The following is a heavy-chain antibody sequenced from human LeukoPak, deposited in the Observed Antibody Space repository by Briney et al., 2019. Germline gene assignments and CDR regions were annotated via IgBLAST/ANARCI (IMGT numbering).Heavy chain of an antibody. CDR3: ARGAQWELPYFDY. Sequence: GGSLRLSCAASGFTFDDYAMHWVRQAPGKGLEWVSGISWNSGSIGYADSVKGRFTISRDNAKNSLYLQMNSLRAEDTAVYYCARGAQWELPYFDYWGQGTLVTVSS. V-gene: IGHV3-9*01. D-gene: IGHD1-26*01. J-gene: IGHJ4*02. CDR1: GFTFDDYA. CDR2: ISWNSGSI.